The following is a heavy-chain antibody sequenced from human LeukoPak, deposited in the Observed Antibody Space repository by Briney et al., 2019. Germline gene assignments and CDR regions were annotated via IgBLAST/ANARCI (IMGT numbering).Heavy chain of an antibody. V-gene: IGHV1-8*01. CDR2: MNPKSGST. D-gene: IGHD4-17*01. CDR3: ARGHRDYDESIRYNWFDP. J-gene: IGHJ5*02. CDR1: GYTFSNYD. Sequence: WASVKVSCKASGYTFSNYDINWVRQATGQGLEWMGWMNPKSGSTGYAQKFQGRVTMTRDTSISTAYMELSSLTSEDTAKYYCARGHRDYDESIRYNWFDPWGQGTPVTVSS.